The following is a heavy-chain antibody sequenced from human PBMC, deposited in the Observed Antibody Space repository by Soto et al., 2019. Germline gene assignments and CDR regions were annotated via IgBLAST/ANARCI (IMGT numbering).Heavy chain of an antibody. CDR1: GFTFSSYA. Sequence: QVQLVESGGGVVQPGRSLRLSCAASGFTFSSYAMHWVRQAPGKGLEWVAVISYDGSNKYYADSVKGRFTISRDNSKNKLYLQMNSLRAEDTAVYYCARDGGVIVVEYYFDYWGQGTLVTVSS. CDR2: ISYDGSNK. CDR3: ARDGGVIVVEYYFDY. J-gene: IGHJ4*02. D-gene: IGHD3-22*01. V-gene: IGHV3-30-3*01.